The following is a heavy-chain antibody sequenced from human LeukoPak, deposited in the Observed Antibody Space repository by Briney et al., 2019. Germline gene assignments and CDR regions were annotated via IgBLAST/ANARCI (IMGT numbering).Heavy chain of an antibody. J-gene: IGHJ4*02. CDR3: AKGSSGSRPYYFDY. CDR1: GFTFSSYA. D-gene: IGHD3-22*01. CDR2: ITDSGGST. Sequence: PGGSLRLSCAASGFTFSSYAMSWVRQAPGEGLEWVSAITDSGGSTYYSDSVKGRFTISRDNSKNTLYLQMNTLRAEDTDIYYCAKGSSGSRPYYFDYWGQGTLVTVSS. V-gene: IGHV3-23*01.